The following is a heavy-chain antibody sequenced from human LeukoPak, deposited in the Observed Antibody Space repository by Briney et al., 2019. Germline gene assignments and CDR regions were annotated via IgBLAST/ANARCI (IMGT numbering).Heavy chain of an antibody. V-gene: IGHV4-59*01. Sequence: PETLSLTCTVSGGSISVYYWSWIRQPPGKGLEWIGYIYNSGSTNYNPSLKSRLTISVDTSKNQFSLKLRSVTAADTAVYYCARDRELGHWGQGTLVTVSS. CDR3: ARDRELGH. J-gene: IGHJ4*02. CDR1: GGSISVYY. CDR2: IYNSGST. D-gene: IGHD3-10*01.